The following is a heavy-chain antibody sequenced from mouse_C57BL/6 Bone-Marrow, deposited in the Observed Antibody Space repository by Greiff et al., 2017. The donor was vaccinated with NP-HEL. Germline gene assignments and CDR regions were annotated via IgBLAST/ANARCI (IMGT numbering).Heavy chain of an antibody. CDR1: GYTFTSYG. CDR3: ARGQLRLRFAY. V-gene: IGHV1-81*01. D-gene: IGHD3-2*02. Sequence: QDHVKQSGAELARPGASVKLSCKASGYTFTSYGISWVKQRTGQGLEWIGEIYPRSGNTYYNEKFKGKATLTADKSSSTAYMELRSLTSEDSAVYFCARGQLRLRFAYWGQGTLVTVSA. J-gene: IGHJ3*01. CDR2: IYPRSGNT.